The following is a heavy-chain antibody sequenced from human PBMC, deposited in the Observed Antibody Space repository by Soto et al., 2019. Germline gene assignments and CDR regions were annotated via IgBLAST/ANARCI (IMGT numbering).Heavy chain of an antibody. CDR1: RGTFSSYA. D-gene: IGHD3-16*01. CDR3: AREEDYSKKKAFDY. V-gene: IGHV1-69*13. CDR2: IIPIFGTA. Sequence: ASVKVSCKASRGTFSSYAISWVRQAPGQGLEWMGGIIPIFGTANYAQKFQGRVTITADESTSTAYMELSSLRSEDTAVYYCAREEDYSKKKAFDYWGQGTLVTVSS. J-gene: IGHJ4*02.